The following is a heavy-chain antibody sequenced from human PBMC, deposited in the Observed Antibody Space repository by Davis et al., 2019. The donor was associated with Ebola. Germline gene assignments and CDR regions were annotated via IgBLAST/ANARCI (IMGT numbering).Heavy chain of an antibody. CDR3: TRDYDFWSGPYYFDY. CDR1: GFTFGDYA. V-gene: IGHV3-49*03. D-gene: IGHD3-3*01. Sequence: GALRLSCTASGFTFGDYAMSWFRQAPGKGLEWVGFIRSKAYGGTTEYAASVKGRFTISRDDSKSIAYLQMNSLKTEDTAVYYCTRDYDFWSGPYYFDYWGQGTLVTVSS. J-gene: IGHJ4*02. CDR2: IRSKAYGGTT.